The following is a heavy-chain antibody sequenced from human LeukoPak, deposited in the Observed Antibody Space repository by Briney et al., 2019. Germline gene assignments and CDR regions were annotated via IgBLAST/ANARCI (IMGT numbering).Heavy chain of an antibody. V-gene: IGHV3-7*03. CDR3: ASDSYSLFDC. Sequence: GGSLRLSCVASGFTFSRYWMSWVRQAPGKGLEWVSNIKPDGIGTDYADSVKRRFTISRDNAKNTQYLQMSSLRAEVTAVYYCASDSYSLFDCWVQGAMVTVCS. CDR1: GFTFSRYW. J-gene: IGHJ4*02. D-gene: IGHD3-10*01. CDR2: IKPDGIGT.